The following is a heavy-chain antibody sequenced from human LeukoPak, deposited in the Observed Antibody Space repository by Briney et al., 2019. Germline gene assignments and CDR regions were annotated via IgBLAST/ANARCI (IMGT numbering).Heavy chain of an antibody. CDR1: GFTFSGYG. CDR2: IWSYGSNK. CDR3: ARSYYGSGTIRPSNT. V-gene: IGHV3-33*01. Sequence: GGSLRLSCATSGFTFSGYGMHWVRQAPGKGLEWVTVIWSYGSNKYYADSVKGRFTISRDNSKNTLYLQMNSLRAEDTAVYYCARSYYGSGTIRPSNTWGQGTLVTVSS. J-gene: IGHJ5*02. D-gene: IGHD3-10*01.